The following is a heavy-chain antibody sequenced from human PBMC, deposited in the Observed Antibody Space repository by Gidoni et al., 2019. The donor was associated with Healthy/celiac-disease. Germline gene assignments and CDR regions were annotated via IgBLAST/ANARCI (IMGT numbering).Heavy chain of an antibody. CDR2: IGTAGDT. V-gene: IGHV3-13*04. Sequence: EVQLVESGGGLVQPGGSLRLSCAASGFTFSSYDMHWVRQATGKGLEWVSAIGTAGDTYDPGSVKGRFTISRENAKNSLYLQMNSLRAGDTAVYYCARGEGYCSSTSCQRGDSFDYWGQGTLVTVSS. J-gene: IGHJ4*02. CDR1: GFTFSSYD. CDR3: ARGEGYCSSTSCQRGDSFDY. D-gene: IGHD2-2*01.